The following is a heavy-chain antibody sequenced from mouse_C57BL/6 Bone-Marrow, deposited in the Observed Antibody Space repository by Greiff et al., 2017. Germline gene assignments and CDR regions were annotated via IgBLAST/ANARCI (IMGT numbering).Heavy chain of an antibody. CDR1: GYTFTDYN. CDR3: ARTTVVAVNWYFDG. D-gene: IGHD1-1*01. J-gene: IGHJ1*03. V-gene: IGHV1-22*01. CDR2: INPNNGGT. Sequence: VQLQQSGPELVKPGASVKMSCKASGYTFTDYNMHWVKQSHGKSLEWIGYINPNNGGTSYNQKFKGKATLTVNKSSSTAYMELRSLTSEESAVYYCARTTVVAVNWYFDGWGTGTTVTVS.